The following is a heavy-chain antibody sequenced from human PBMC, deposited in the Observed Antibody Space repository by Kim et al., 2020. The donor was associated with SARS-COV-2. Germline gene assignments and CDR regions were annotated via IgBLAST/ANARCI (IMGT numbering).Heavy chain of an antibody. CDR2: ISAYNGNT. D-gene: IGHD6-13*01. J-gene: IGHJ5*02. CDR3: ARDRHSSSWYNWFDP. Sequence: ASVKVPCKASGYTFTSYGISWVRQAPGQGLEWMGWISAYNGNTNYAQKLQGRVTMTTDTSTSTAYMELRSLRSDDTAVYYCARDRHSSSWYNWFDPWGQGTLVTVSS. V-gene: IGHV1-18*01. CDR1: GYTFTSYG.